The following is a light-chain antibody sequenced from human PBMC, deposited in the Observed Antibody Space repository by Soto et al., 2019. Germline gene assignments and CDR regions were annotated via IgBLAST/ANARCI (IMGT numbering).Light chain of an antibody. CDR2: EVS. Sequence: QSVLTQPASVSGSPGQSITISCTGTSSDVGGYNYVSWYQQHPGKAPKLMIYEVSNRPSGVSNRFSGSKSGNTASLTISGFQVEDEADYYCSSYTSSSTDVFGTGTKLTVL. J-gene: IGLJ1*01. V-gene: IGLV2-14*01. CDR3: SSYTSSSTDV. CDR1: SSDVGGYNY.